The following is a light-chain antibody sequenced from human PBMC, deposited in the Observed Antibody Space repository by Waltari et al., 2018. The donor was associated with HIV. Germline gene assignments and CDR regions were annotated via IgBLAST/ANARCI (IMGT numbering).Light chain of an antibody. J-gene: IGLJ1*01. V-gene: IGLV2-23*02. CDR1: RRAVGSYTV. Sequence: QSALTPPASVSGSPGQPITLSFTGTRRAVGSYTVVSCFQHHPGKAPKVMIYEVSKRPSGVSNLCSGSKSGNTASLTISGLQAEDEADYYCCSYAGSSSIFGTGTKVTVL. CDR3: CSYAGSSSI. CDR2: EVS.